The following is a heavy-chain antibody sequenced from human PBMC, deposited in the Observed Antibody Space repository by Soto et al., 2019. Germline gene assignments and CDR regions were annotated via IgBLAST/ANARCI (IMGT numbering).Heavy chain of an antibody. V-gene: IGHV1-46*01. J-gene: IGHJ3*02. Sequence: ASVKVSCKASGYTFTSYYMHWVRQAPGQGLEWMGIINPSGGSTSYAQKFQGRVTMTRDTSTSTVYMELSSLRSEDTAVYYCARDPSYSSGEGGAFDIWGQGTMVTVSS. CDR3: ARDPSYSSGEGGAFDI. D-gene: IGHD6-19*01. CDR1: GYTFTSYY. CDR2: INPSGGST.